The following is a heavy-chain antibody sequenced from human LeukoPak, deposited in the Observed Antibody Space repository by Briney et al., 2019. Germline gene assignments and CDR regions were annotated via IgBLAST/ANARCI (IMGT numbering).Heavy chain of an antibody. V-gene: IGHV4-39*01. Sequence: PSETLSLTCAVSGGSIISSSYNWGWIRQPPGKGLEWIGTIYHSGTTYYNPSLKSRVTISVDTSKNQFSLKLSSVTAADTAVYYCARLRPMYYCDSSGYYLFDYWGQGTLDTVSS. J-gene: IGHJ4*02. CDR1: GGSIISSSYN. CDR3: ARLRPMYYCDSSGYYLFDY. D-gene: IGHD3-22*01. CDR2: IYHSGTT.